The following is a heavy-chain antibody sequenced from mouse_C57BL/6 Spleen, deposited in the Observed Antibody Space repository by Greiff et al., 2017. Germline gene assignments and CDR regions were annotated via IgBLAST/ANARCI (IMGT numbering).Heavy chain of an antibody. CDR1: GYTFPSYW. D-gene: IGHD2-2*01. V-gene: IGHV1-7*01. CDR3: AKSYGYDGDYCDY. Sequence: QVQLKQSWAELAKPGASVKLSCKASGYTFPSYWMHWVKQRPGQGLEWIGYINPSSGYTKYNQKFKDKATLPADKSSSTAYMQLRSLTYEDSAVYYCAKSYGYDGDYCDYWGQGTTLTVSS. J-gene: IGHJ2*01. CDR2: INPSSGYT.